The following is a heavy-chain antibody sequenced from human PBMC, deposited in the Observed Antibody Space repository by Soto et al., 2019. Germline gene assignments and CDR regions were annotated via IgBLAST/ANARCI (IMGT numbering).Heavy chain of an antibody. D-gene: IGHD3-10*01. CDR2: ISSNGGTI. CDR1: GFTFSSYA. CDR3: ARDLNGFGDY. J-gene: IGHJ4*02. Sequence: GGSLRLSCAASGFTFSSYAMHWVRQAPGKGLEWIAFISSNGGTIYYADSVKGRFTVSRDNTKNSLYLQMSSLGVEDTAVYYCARDLNGFGDYWGQGILVTVSS. V-gene: IGHV3-48*04.